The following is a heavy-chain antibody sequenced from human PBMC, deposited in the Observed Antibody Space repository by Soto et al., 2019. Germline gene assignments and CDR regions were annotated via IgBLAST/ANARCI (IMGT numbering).Heavy chain of an antibody. J-gene: IGHJ4*02. Sequence: GESLKISCKGSGYSFTIYWIGWVRQMPGKGLEWMGIIYPGDSDTRYSPSFQGQVTISADKSISTAYLQWSSLKASDTAMYYCARQSKRYSYGYELSYWGQGTLVTVSS. CDR1: GYSFTIYW. V-gene: IGHV5-51*01. CDR3: ARQSKRYSYGYELSY. D-gene: IGHD5-18*01. CDR2: IYPGDSDT.